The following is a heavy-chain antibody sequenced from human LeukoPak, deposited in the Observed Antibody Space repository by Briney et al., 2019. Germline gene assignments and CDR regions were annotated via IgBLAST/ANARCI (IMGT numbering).Heavy chain of an antibody. V-gene: IGHV4-59*08. CDR1: GGSISSYY. CDR2: IYYSGST. D-gene: IGHD3-9*01. J-gene: IGHJ3*02. CDR3: ARREERYDILTGYPRRDAFDI. Sequence: SETLSLTCTVSGGSISSYYWSWIRQPPGKGLEWIGYIYYSGSTNYNPSLKSRVTISVDASKNPFSLKLSSVTAADTAVYYCARREERYDILTGYPRRDAFDIWGQGTMVTVSS.